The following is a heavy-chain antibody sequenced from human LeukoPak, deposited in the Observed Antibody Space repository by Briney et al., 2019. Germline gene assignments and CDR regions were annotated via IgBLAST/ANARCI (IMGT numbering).Heavy chain of an antibody. CDR3: ARDFESSGWYDP. CDR2: IIPIFGTA. Sequence: ASVKVSCKASGGTFSSYAISWVRQAPGQGLEWMGGIIPIFGTANYAQKFQGRVTITADKSTSTAYMELSSLRSEDTAVYYCARDFESSGWYDPWGQGTLSPSPQ. D-gene: IGHD6-19*01. V-gene: IGHV1-69*06. J-gene: IGHJ5*02. CDR1: GGTFSSYA.